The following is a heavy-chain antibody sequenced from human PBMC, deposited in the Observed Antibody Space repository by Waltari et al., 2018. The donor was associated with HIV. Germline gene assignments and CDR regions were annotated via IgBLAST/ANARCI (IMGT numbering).Heavy chain of an antibody. J-gene: IGHJ4*02. D-gene: IGHD3-10*01. V-gene: IGHV3-30*18. CDR3: TKQNAGIDY. CDR2: ISSDGSNE. Sequence: QVQLVESGGGEVQPGRSLRLSCAASGFTFSYFGMNWVRQTPGRGVEWVATISSDGSNEHYVDSLKGRFTISRDNSKNMVYLQMNSLRPEDTAVYYCTKQNAGIDYWGQGTLVTVSS. CDR1: GFTFSYFG.